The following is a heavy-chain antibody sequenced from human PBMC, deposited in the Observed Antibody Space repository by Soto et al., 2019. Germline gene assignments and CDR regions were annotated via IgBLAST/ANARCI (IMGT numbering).Heavy chain of an antibody. J-gene: IGHJ5*02. V-gene: IGHV3-15*01. CDR1: GFTFSNAW. Sequence: GGSLRLSCAASGFTFSNAWMSWVRQAPGKGLEWVGRIKSKTDGGTTDYAAPVKGRFTISRDDSKNTLYLQMNSLKTEDTAVYYCTTGVDFWSGYIARNDPWGQGTLVTVSS. CDR2: IKSKTDGGTT. CDR3: TTGVDFWSGYIARNDP. D-gene: IGHD3-3*01.